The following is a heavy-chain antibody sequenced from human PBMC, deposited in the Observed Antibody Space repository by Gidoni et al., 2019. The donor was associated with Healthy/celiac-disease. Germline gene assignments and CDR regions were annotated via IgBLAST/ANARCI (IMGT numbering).Heavy chain of an antibody. CDR3: ARFYYYDSSGYYPFDY. J-gene: IGHJ4*02. CDR2: ISGSGGST. D-gene: IGHD3-22*01. CDR1: GFTFSIYA. Sequence: EVQLLESGGGLVQPGGSLRLSCAASGFTFSIYAMSWVRQAPGKGLEWVSAISGSGGSTYYADSVKVRFTISRDNSKNTLYLQMNSLRAEDTAVYYCARFYYYDSSGYYPFDYWGQGTLVTVSS. V-gene: IGHV3-23*01.